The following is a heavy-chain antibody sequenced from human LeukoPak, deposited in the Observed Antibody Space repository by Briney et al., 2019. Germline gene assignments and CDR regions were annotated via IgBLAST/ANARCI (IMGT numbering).Heavy chain of an antibody. CDR1: GFTLSSYS. CDR2: ISSGGSYI. CDR3: ARDPTVAEAW. J-gene: IGHJ4*02. V-gene: IGHV3-21*01. Sequence: GGSLRLSCTASGFTLSSYSMTWFRQAPGKGLEWVSSISSGGSYIYYADSVKGRFTTSRDNARNSLYLQMNILRAEDTAVYYCARDPTVAEAWWGQGTQVTVSS. D-gene: IGHD6-13*01.